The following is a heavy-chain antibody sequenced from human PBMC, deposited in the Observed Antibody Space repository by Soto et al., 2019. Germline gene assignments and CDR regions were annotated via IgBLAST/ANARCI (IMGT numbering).Heavy chain of an antibody. Sequence: QLQLQESGPGLVKPSETLSLTCTVSGVSISTSTYYWGWIRQPPGKGLEWIATISYSGVTYYNPSLQSRVTTSVDTSKSQFSLKLASVTAADTAVYYCARHWGDLSFFDFWGQGTLVTVSS. CDR3: ARHWGDLSFFDF. CDR1: GVSISTSTYY. J-gene: IGHJ4*02. V-gene: IGHV4-39*01. D-gene: IGHD2-21*01. CDR2: ISYSGVT.